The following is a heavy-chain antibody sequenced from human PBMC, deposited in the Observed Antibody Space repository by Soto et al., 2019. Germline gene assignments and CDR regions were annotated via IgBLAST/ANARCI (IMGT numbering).Heavy chain of an antibody. J-gene: IGHJ6*02. CDR3: AREMTSRGMDF. CDR1: GYTFTSYH. Sequence: QVQLVQSGAEVNKPGASVKVSCKDSGYTFTSYHINWLRQAPGPGLEWMGWMNHNSGNTGYSQKFQGRGTMTRNTSLTTAYMELSSLRSEDTAVYYCAREMTSRGMDFWGQGSTVTVSS. CDR2: MNHNSGNT. V-gene: IGHV1-8*01.